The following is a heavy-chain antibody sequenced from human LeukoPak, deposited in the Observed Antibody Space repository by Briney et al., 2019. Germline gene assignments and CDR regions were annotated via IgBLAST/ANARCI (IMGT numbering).Heavy chain of an antibody. V-gene: IGHV4-4*02. CDR2: IYHSGST. Sequence: SETLSLTCAVSGGSISSSNWWSWVRQPPGKGLEWIGEIYHSGSTNYNPSLKSRVTISVDESKNQFSLKLSSVTAADTAVYYCARGTYYYGSGSYYNDHWGQGTLVTVSS. J-gene: IGHJ5*02. D-gene: IGHD3-10*01. CDR1: GGSISSSNW. CDR3: ARGTYYYGSGSYYNDH.